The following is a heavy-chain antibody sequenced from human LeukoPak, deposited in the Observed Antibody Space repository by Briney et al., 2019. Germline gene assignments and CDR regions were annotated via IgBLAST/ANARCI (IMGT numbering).Heavy chain of an antibody. CDR2: IYTSGST. V-gene: IGHV4-4*07. J-gene: IGHJ4*02. D-gene: IGHD6-19*01. CDR3: ARDYAHSSGWSPLS. CDR1: GGSISSYY. Sequence: ASETLSLTCTVSGGSISSYYWSWIRQPAGKGLEWIGRIYTSGSTNYNPSLKSRVTISVDTSKNQFSLKLSSVTAADTAVYYCARDYAHSSGWSPLSWGQGTLATVSS.